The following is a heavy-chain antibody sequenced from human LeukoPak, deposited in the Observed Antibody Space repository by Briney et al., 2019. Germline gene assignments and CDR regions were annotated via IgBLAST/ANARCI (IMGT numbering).Heavy chain of an antibody. D-gene: IGHD3-10*01. Sequence: SETLSLTCAVYGGSFSGYYWSWIRQPPGKGLEWVGEINHSGSTNYNPSLKSRVTISVDTSKNQFSLKLSSVTAADTAVYYCARRGRQYYYYYMDVWGKGTTVTVSS. V-gene: IGHV4-34*01. CDR1: GGSFSGYY. J-gene: IGHJ6*03. CDR2: INHSGST. CDR3: ARRGRQYYYYYMDV.